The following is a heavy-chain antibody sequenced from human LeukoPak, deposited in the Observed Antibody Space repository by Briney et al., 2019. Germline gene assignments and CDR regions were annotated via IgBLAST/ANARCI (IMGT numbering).Heavy chain of an antibody. J-gene: IGHJ5*02. CDR1: GFTFSSYG. CDR2: IWYDGSQK. Sequence: PGGSLRLSCAASGFTFSSYGMHWVRQAPGKRLEWVAVIWYDGSQKNYGDSVKGRFTISRDNSKNTLYLEMNSLRAEDTAVYYCAKAVAGTGCWFDPWGQGTLVTVSS. D-gene: IGHD6-19*01. CDR3: AKAVAGTGCWFDP. V-gene: IGHV3-33*03.